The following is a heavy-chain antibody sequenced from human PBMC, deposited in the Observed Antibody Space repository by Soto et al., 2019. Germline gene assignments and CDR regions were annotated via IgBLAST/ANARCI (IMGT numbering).Heavy chain of an antibody. J-gene: IGHJ4*02. CDR1: GFSLSTGKVG. D-gene: IGHD3-10*01. V-gene: IGHV2-5*02. CDR3: AHSRHGSGRGDY. CDR2: IFWDDDK. Sequence: QITLKESGPTLVKPTQTLTLTCTFSGFSLSTGKVGVGWIRQPPGKALEWLALIFWDDDKRYSPSLKSRLTTTTDTPKTRVVPTMTNRDPVDPATYSCAHSRHGSGRGDYWGQGSLVTVSS.